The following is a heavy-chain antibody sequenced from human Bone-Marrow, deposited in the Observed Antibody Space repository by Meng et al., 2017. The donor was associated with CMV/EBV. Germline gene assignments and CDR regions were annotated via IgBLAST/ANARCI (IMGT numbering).Heavy chain of an antibody. CDR2: IYHSGST. J-gene: IGHJ5*02. CDR3: ARDGHYDILTGYNWFDP. CDR1: GYSISSGYY. D-gene: IGHD3-9*01. V-gene: IGHV4-38-2*02. Sequence: GSLRLSCTVSGYSISSGYYWGWIRQPPGKGLEWIGSIYHSGSTYYNPSLRSRVTISVDTSKNQFSLKLSSVTAADTAVYYCARDGHYDILTGYNWFDPWGQGTLVTVYS.